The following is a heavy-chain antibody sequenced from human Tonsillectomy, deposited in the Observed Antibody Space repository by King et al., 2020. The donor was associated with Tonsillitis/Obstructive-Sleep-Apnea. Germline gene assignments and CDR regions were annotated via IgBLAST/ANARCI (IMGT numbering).Heavy chain of an antibody. J-gene: IGHJ4*02. Sequence: VQLVESGAEVKKPGESLKISCKGSEYSFTSYWIGWVRQMPGKGLEWMGIIYPGDSDTRYSPSFQGQVTISVDKSISTAYLQWSSLKASDTAMYYCARRRGYCGYDNQYYFDYWGQGTLVTVSS. CDR3: ARRRGYCGYDNQYYFDY. CDR1: EYSFTSYW. D-gene: IGHD5-12*01. CDR2: IYPGDSDT. V-gene: IGHV5-51*01.